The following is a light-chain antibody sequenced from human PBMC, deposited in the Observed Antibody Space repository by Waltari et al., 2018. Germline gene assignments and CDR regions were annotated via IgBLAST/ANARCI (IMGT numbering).Light chain of an antibody. J-gene: IGLJ3*02. V-gene: IGLV2-14*03. CDR2: DVI. CDR1: SSVVGDFTY. Sequence: QSALTQPASVSGSPGQSITISCTATSSVVGDFTYVSWYQQHPGNAPQLIIYDVIHRPSVIANLCSGSKSCYTASLTISGLQAGDEAYYYCNSYTTTSTWVFGGGTKLTV. CDR3: NSYTTTSTWV.